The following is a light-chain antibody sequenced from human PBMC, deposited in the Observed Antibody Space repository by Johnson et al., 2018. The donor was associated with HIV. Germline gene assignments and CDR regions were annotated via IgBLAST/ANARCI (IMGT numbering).Light chain of an antibody. CDR2: DNN. V-gene: IGLV1-51*01. CDR3: GTWDSSLSAVYV. Sequence: QSVLTQPPSVSAAPGQKVTISCSGSSSDIGKNYVSWYQQLPGTAPKLLIYDNNKRPSGIPDRFSCSKSGTSATLGITGLQTGDEADYYCGTWDSSLSAVYVFATGTKVTVL. J-gene: IGLJ1*01. CDR1: SSDIGKNY.